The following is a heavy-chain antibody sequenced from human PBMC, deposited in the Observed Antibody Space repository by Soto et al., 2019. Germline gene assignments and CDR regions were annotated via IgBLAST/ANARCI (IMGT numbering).Heavy chain of an antibody. D-gene: IGHD3-9*01. CDR3: TTDLGYFDWLSPQQYYFDY. CDR2: IKSKTDGGTT. J-gene: IGHJ4*02. V-gene: IGHV3-15*07. CDR1: GFTFSNAW. Sequence: GGSLRLSCAASGFTFSNAWMNWVRQAPGKGLEWVGRIKSKTDGGTTDYAAPVKGRFTISRDDSKNTLYLQMDSLKTEDTAVYYCTTDLGYFDWLSPQQYYFDYWGQGTLVTVSS.